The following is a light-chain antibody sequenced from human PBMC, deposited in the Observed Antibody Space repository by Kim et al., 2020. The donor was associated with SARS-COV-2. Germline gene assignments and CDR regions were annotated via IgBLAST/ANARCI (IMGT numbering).Light chain of an antibody. CDR2: AAS. CDR1: QDISKW. V-gene: IGKV1D-12*01. CDR3: QQANSFPRT. J-gene: IGKJ1*01. Sequence: ASVGDRGTITWRASQDISKWLDWYQQKPGKAPKLLIYAASSLQSGVPSRFSGSGSGTDFTLTISSLQAEDFATYYCQQANSFPRTFGQGTKVDIK.